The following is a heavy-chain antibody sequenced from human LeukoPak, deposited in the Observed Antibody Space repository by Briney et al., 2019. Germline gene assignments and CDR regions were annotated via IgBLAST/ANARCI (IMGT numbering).Heavy chain of an antibody. J-gene: IGHJ4*02. CDR3: ARGPIPGATPVY. CDR2: MYYSGST. CDR1: GGSISSSNYY. Sequence: PSETLSLTCIVSGGSISSSNYYWGWIRQPPGKGLEWIGSMYYSGSTYYNPSLKSRVTISVDMSKNQFSLKLSSVTAADTAVYYCARGPIPGATPVYWGQGTLVTVSS. D-gene: IGHD1-26*01. V-gene: IGHV4-39*07.